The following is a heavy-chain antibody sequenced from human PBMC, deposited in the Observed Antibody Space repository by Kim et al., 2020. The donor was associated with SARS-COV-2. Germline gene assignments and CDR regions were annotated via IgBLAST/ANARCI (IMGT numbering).Heavy chain of an antibody. CDR2: ISGSGGST. D-gene: IGHD5-18*01. V-gene: IGHV3-23*01. Sequence: GGSLRLSCAASGFTFSSYAMSWVRQAPGKGLEWVSAISGSGGSTYYADSVKGRFTISRDNSKNTLYLQMNSLRAEDTAVYYCAKEDLVGDTAMVPEPIDYWGQGTLVTVSS. CDR1: GFTFSSYA. CDR3: AKEDLVGDTAMVPEPIDY. J-gene: IGHJ4*02.